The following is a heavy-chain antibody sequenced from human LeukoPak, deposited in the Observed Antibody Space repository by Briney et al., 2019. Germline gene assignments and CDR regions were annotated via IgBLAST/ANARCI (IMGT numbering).Heavy chain of an antibody. V-gene: IGHV1-2*02. Sequence: GASLKVSCKPSGYTFTNNYIHWVRQAPGQGLEWMGWINPHSVYTKFAQNFQGRVALTRDTSISTAYMELNRLISDDTAVYYCARVVASGYYDSSGDYPKYWYFDLWGRGALVTVSS. J-gene: IGHJ2*01. D-gene: IGHD3-22*01. CDR3: ARVVASGYYDSSGDYPKYWYFDL. CDR2: INPHSVYT. CDR1: GYTFTNNY.